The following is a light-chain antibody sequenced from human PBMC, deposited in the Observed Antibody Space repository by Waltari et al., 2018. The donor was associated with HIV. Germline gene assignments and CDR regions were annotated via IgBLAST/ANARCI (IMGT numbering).Light chain of an antibody. CDR3: CSYAGSSTPV. Sequence: QSALTQPASVSGSPGQSITISCTGTSSDVGSYNLVSWSQQHPGKAPNLMICEVSKRPSGVSNRFSGSKSGNTASLTISGLQAEDEADYYCCSYAGSSTPVFGGGTQLTVL. V-gene: IGLV2-23*02. J-gene: IGLJ2*01. CDR1: SSDVGSYNL. CDR2: EVS.